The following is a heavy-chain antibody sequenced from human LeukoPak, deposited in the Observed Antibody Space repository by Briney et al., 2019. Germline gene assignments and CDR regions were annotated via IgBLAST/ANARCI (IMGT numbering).Heavy chain of an antibody. CDR3: ARDGSWSSISYSDY. V-gene: IGHV1-2*02. CDR2: INPNSGDT. J-gene: IGHJ4*02. CDR1: RYTFTGYY. D-gene: IGHD2-2*01. Sequence: GASVKVSCKASRYTFTGYYIHWVRQAPGQGLEWMGWINPNSGDTKYEQRFQGRVTMTRDTSISTAYMELTRLRSDDAAVYFCARDGSWSSISYSDYWGQGTLVTVSS.